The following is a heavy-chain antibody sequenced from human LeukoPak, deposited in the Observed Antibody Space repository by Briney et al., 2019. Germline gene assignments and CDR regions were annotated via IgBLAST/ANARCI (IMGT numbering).Heavy chain of an antibody. D-gene: IGHD2-2*01. CDR3: ASRQYQLPNDAFDI. CDR2: ISSSGSTI. J-gene: IGHJ3*02. CDR1: GFTFSDYY. Sequence: GGSLRLSCAASGFTFSDYYMSWIRQAPGKGLEWVSYISSSGSTIYYADSVKGRFTISRDNAKNSLYLQMNSLRAEDTAVYYCASRQYQLPNDAFDIWGQGTMVTVSS. V-gene: IGHV3-11*01.